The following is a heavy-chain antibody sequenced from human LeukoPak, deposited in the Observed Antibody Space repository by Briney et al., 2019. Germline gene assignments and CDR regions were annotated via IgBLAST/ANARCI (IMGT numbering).Heavy chain of an antibody. V-gene: IGHV3-53*01. J-gene: IGHJ4*02. CDR2: IYVDGRT. Sequence: GGSLRLSCAASGFTVSTTYMSWVRQAPGKGLEWVSLIYVDGRTYYADSVKGRFTISRDNSKNTLYLQVNSLRAEDTAVYYCAKDTVVDYWGQGTLVTVSS. CDR1: GFTVSTTY. CDR3: AKDTVVDY.